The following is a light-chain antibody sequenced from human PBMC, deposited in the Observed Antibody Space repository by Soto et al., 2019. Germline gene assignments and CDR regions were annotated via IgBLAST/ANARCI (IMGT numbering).Light chain of an antibody. CDR2: DVS. J-gene: IGLJ1*01. V-gene: IGLV2-8*01. Sequence: QSVLTQIPSASGSPGQSVVISCTGTSSDVGGYNYVSWYQQHPGKAPILIIYDVSKRPSGVPDRFSGSKSDNTASLTVSGLQAEDEADYYCNSYAGSNSDIFGTGTKLTVL. CDR3: NSYAGSNSDI. CDR1: SSDVGGYNY.